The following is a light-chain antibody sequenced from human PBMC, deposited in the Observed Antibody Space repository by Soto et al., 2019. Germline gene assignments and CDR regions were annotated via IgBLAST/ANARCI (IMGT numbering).Light chain of an antibody. Sequence: DIQMTQSPSSLSASVGDRVTITCRASQSIAGYLSWYQQRPGKAPTFLIYSASSLQRGVPSRFSVSGSGTDFSLTINGLQPEDFATYFCQQSFIVPITFGQGTRLEI. CDR3: QQSFIVPIT. V-gene: IGKV1-39*01. CDR2: SAS. J-gene: IGKJ5*01. CDR1: QSIAGY.